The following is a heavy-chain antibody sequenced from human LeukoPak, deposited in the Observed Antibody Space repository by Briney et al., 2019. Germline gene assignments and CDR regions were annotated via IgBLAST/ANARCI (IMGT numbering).Heavy chain of an antibody. CDR1: GYTLTELS. CDR2: FDPEDGET. J-gene: IGHJ3*02. D-gene: IGHD3-3*01. CDR3: ARVTPLFGALTDAFDI. Sequence: ASVTVSCTVSGYTLTELSMHWVRQAPGKGLEWMGGFDPEDGETIYAQKFQGRVTMTEDTSTDTAYMELSSLRSEDTAVYYCARVTPLFGALTDAFDIWGQGTMVTVSS. V-gene: IGHV1-24*01.